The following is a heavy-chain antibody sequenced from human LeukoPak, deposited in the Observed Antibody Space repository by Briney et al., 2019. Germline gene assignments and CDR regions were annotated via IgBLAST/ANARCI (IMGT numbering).Heavy chain of an antibody. V-gene: IGHV3-53*01. Sequence: GGSLRLSCAASGFTVSNNHMNWVRQAPGKGLEWVSVIHSADTTYYADSVKGRFTISRDNSKNTLYLQMNSLRAEDTAVYYCARDHGLYCGGGSCYFEPYYYGMDVWGQGTTVTVSS. CDR3: ARDHGLYCGGGSCYFEPYYYGMDV. CDR1: GFTVSNNH. CDR2: IHSADTT. D-gene: IGHD2-15*01. J-gene: IGHJ6*02.